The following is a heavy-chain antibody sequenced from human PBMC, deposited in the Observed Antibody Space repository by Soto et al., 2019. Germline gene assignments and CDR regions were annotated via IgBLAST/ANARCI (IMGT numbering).Heavy chain of an antibody. J-gene: IGHJ6*02. CDR3: ARMGQLFYGMDV. CDR2: IYYSGST. V-gene: IGHV4-30-4*01. CDR1: GGSISSGDYY. Sequence: PSETLSLTCTVSGGSISSGDYYWSWIRQPPGKGLEWIGYIYYSGSTYYNPSLKSRVTISVDTSKNQFSLKLSSVTAADTAVYYCARMGQLFYGMDVWGQGTTVTAP. D-gene: IGHD5-18*01.